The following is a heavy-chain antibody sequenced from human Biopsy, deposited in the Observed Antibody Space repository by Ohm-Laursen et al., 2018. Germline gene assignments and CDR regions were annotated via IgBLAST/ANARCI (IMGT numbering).Heavy chain of an antibody. CDR2: IYSDGNT. CDR3: ARGPRKLWSGYYT. V-gene: IGHV3-53*01. CDR1: GFTVSDNH. D-gene: IGHD3-3*01. Sequence: SLRLSCAASGFTVSDNHISWIRQAPGKGLQWVSLIYSDGNTYYADSVKGRFTISRDIPRNTLYLQMNSLRAEDTAVYYCARGPRKLWSGYYTWGQGSLVSVSS. J-gene: IGHJ5*02.